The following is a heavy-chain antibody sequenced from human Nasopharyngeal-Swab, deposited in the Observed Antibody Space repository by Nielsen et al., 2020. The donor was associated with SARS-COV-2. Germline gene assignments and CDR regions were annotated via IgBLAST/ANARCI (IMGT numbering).Heavy chain of an antibody. CDR3: ARSDIVVVVADIGAFLN. J-gene: IGHJ4*02. V-gene: IGHV3-30-3*01. CDR2: ISYDGSNK. D-gene: IGHD2-15*01. CDR1: GFTFSSYA. Sequence: GGSLRLSCAASGFTFSSYAMHWVRPAPGKGLEWVAAISYDGSNKYYADSVKGRFTISRDNSKNTLYLQMNSLSAEDTAVYYCARSDIVVVVADIGAFLNWGQGTLVTVSS.